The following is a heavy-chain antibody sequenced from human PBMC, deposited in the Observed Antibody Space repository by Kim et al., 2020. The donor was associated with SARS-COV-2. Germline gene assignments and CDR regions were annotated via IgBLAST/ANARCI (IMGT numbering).Heavy chain of an antibody. V-gene: IGHV3-7*01. CDR2: IKQDGSEK. Sequence: VRQAPGKGLEWVANIKQDGSEKYYVDSVKGRFTISRDNAKNSLYLQMNSLRAEDTAVYYCARGRASARPFDYWGQGTLVTVSS. CDR3: ARGRASARPFDY. D-gene: IGHD6-25*01. J-gene: IGHJ4*02.